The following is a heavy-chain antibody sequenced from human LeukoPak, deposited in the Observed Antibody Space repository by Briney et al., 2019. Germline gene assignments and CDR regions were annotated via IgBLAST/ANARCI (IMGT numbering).Heavy chain of an antibody. D-gene: IGHD3-22*01. J-gene: IGHJ4*02. Sequence: GGSLRLSCAASGFTSSSYWMTWVRQAPGKGLEWVANIKQDGNEKYYVDSVKGRFTISRDNAKNSLYLQMNSLRAEDTAVYYCASGFDSRFFDKWSQGTLVTVSS. CDR1: GFTSSSYW. CDR3: ASGFDSRFFDK. CDR2: IKQDGNEK. V-gene: IGHV3-7*01.